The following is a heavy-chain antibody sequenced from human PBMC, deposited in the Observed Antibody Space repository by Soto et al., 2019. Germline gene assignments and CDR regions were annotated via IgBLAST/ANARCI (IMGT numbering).Heavy chain of an antibody. V-gene: IGHV1-3*01. CDR3: VRFWPPPYSDALTDYTDAFDY. CDR1: GYTFTSYA. J-gene: IGHJ4*02. Sequence: ASVKVSCKASGYTFTSYAMDWVRQAPGQRLEWMGWINAGNGNTKYSQKFQGRVTITRDTSASTAYMELSNLRSEDTAVYYCVRFWPPPYSDALTDYTDAFDYWGQGTLVTVSS. D-gene: IGHD3-9*01. CDR2: INAGNGNT.